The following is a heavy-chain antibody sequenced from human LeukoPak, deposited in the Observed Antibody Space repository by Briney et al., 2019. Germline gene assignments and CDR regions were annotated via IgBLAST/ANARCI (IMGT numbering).Heavy chain of an antibody. D-gene: IGHD6-13*01. CDR3: ARARAAGTPRNYYYYYGMDV. CDR2: INPSGGST. J-gene: IGHJ6*02. Sequence: ASVKVSCKASGYTFTSYYMHWVRQAPGQGLEWMGIINPSGGSTSYAQKFQGRVTMTRDTSTSTVYMELSSLRSEDTAVYYCARARAAGTPRNYYYYYGMDVWGQGTTVTVSS. CDR1: GYTFTSYY. V-gene: IGHV1-46*01.